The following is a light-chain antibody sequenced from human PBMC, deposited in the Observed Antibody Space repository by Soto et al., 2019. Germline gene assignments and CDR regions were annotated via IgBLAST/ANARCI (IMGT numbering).Light chain of an antibody. CDR1: QSVSSY. V-gene: IGKV3-15*01. CDR2: GAS. J-gene: IGKJ1*01. Sequence: EIVMTQSPATLSASPGERATLSCRASQSVSSYLAWYQQKPGQAPRLLIYGASTRATGIPARFSGSGSGIEFTLTISSLQSEDFAVYYCQQYNNWPPWTFGQGTKVEIK. CDR3: QQYNNWPPWT.